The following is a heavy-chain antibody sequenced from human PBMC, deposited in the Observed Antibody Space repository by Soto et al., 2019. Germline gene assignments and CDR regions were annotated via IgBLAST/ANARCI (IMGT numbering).Heavy chain of an antibody. CDR3: ARAEFRDGTYYDFWSGYHSMDV. J-gene: IGHJ6*02. V-gene: IGHV1-2*02. Sequence: ASVKVSCKASGYTFTGYYMHWVRQAPGQGLEWMGWINPNSGGTNYAQKFQGRVTMTRDTSISTAYMELSRLRSDDTAVYYRARAEFRDGTYYDFWSGYHSMDVWGQGTTVTVSS. CDR2: INPNSGGT. CDR1: GYTFTGYY. D-gene: IGHD3-3*01.